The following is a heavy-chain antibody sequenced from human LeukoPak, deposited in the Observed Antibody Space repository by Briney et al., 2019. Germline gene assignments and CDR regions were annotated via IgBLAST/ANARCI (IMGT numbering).Heavy chain of an antibody. D-gene: IGHD1-26*01. Sequence: SGPTLVKPTQTLTLTCTFSGFSLSTSGVGVGWIRQPPGKALEWLALFYWDDDKRYSPSLKSRLTITKDTSKNQVVLTMTNMDPVDTATYYCAHRRGSYHYFDYWGQGTLVTVSS. CDR1: GFSLSTSGVG. CDR3: AHRRGSYHYFDY. CDR2: FYWDDDK. V-gene: IGHV2-5*02. J-gene: IGHJ4*02.